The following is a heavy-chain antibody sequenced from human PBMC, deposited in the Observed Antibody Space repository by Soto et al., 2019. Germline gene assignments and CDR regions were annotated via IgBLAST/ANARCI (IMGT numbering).Heavy chain of an antibody. Sequence: AASVKVSCKASGYTFTGYYMHWVRQAPGQGLEWMGWINPNSGGTNYAQKFQGRVTMTRDTSISTAYMELSRLRSDDTAVYYCARDGGSYGSVYWYYGMDVWGQGTTVTVSS. V-gene: IGHV1-2*02. D-gene: IGHD3-10*01. J-gene: IGHJ6*02. CDR1: GYTFTGYY. CDR2: INPNSGGT. CDR3: ARDGGSYGSVYWYYGMDV.